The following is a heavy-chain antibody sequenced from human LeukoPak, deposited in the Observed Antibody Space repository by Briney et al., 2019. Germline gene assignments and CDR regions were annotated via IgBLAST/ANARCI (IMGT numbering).Heavy chain of an antibody. CDR2: IYYSGST. D-gene: IGHD4-23*01. CDR1: GGSISSYC. J-gene: IGHJ6*02. V-gene: IGHV4-59*01. CDR3: ARTTVVTPSGMDV. Sequence: SETLSLTCTVSGGSISSYCWSWIRQPPGKGLEWIGYIYYSGSTNYNPSLKSRVTISVDTSKNQFSLKLSSVTAADTAVYYCARTTVVTPSGMDVWGQGTTVTVSS.